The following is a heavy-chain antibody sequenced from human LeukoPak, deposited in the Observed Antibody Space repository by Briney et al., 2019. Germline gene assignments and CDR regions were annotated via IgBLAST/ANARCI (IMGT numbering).Heavy chain of an antibody. J-gene: IGHJ4*02. Sequence: SQTLSLTCAVSGGSISSGGYSWSWIRQPPGKGLEWIGYIYHSGSTYYNPSLKSRVTISVDRSKNQFSLKLSSVTAADTAVYYCARASDGDCSGGSCFLDHWGQGTLVTVSS. D-gene: IGHD2-15*01. CDR2: IYHSGST. CDR3: ARASDGDCSGGSCFLDH. CDR1: GGSISSGGYS. V-gene: IGHV4-30-2*01.